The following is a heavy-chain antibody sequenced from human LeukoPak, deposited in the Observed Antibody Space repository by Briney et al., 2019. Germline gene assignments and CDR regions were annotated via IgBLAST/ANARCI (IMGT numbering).Heavy chain of an antibody. CDR2: INHSGST. J-gene: IGHJ3*02. V-gene: IGHV4-34*01. D-gene: IGHD5-18*01. CDR1: GGSFSGYY. Sequence: SETLSLTCAVYGGSFSGYYWSWIRQPPGKGLEWIGEINHSGSTNYNPSLKSRVTISVDTSKNQFSLKLSSVTAADTAVYYCARYRPTWIQLPRLAFDIWGQGTMVTVSS. CDR3: ARYRPTWIQLPRLAFDI.